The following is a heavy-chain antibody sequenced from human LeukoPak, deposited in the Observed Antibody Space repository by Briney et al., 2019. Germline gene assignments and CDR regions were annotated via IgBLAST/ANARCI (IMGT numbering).Heavy chain of an antibody. Sequence: GGSLRLSGAASGFTFSSYSMNWVRQAPGKGLEWVSSISSSSSYIYYADSVKGRFTISRDNAKNSLYLQMNSLRAEDTAVYYCARVERLAYFDYWGQGTLVTVSS. CDR3: ARVERLAYFDY. CDR2: ISSSSSYI. J-gene: IGHJ4*02. CDR1: GFTFSSYS. V-gene: IGHV3-21*01. D-gene: IGHD6-25*01.